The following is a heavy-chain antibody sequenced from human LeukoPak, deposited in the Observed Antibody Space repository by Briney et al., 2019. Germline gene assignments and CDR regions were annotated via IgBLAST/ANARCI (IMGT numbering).Heavy chain of an antibody. J-gene: IGHJ3*02. CDR2: TNHSGST. D-gene: IGHD5-24*01. Sequence: SETLSLTCAVYGGSFSGYYWSWIRQPPGKGLEWIGETNHSGSTNYNPSLKSRVTISVDTSKNQFSLKLSSVTAADTAVYYCARGRNTRLSRGHDAFDIWGQGTMVTVSS. V-gene: IGHV4-34*01. CDR1: GGSFSGYY. CDR3: ARGRNTRLSRGHDAFDI.